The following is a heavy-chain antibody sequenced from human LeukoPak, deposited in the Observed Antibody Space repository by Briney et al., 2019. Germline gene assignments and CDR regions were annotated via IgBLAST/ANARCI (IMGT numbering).Heavy chain of an antibody. CDR3: ARGPIGAVVGPLRFDP. V-gene: IGHV4-4*07. J-gene: IGHJ5*02. Sequence: SETLSLTCTVSGGSISSFYWSWIRQSAGKGLEWIGRIYITGSTNYNPSLKSRVTISVDTSKNQFSLKLTSVTAADTAVYYCARGPIGAVVGPLRFDPWGQGTLVTVSS. CDR2: IYITGST. D-gene: IGHD6-19*01. CDR1: GGSISSFY.